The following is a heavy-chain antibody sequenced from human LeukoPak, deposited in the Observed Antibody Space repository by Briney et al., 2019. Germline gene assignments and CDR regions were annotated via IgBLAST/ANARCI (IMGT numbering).Heavy chain of an antibody. V-gene: IGHV4-59*13. D-gene: IGHD3-3*01. CDR2: IYYSGST. Sequence: TSETLSLTCTVSGGSISGYYWSWIRQPPGKGLEWIGYIYYSGSTNYNPSLKSRVTISVDTSKNQFSLKLSSVTAADTAVYYCARDRNDFWSGYADGMDVWGQGTTVTVSS. CDR3: ARDRNDFWSGYADGMDV. CDR1: GGSISGYY. J-gene: IGHJ6*02.